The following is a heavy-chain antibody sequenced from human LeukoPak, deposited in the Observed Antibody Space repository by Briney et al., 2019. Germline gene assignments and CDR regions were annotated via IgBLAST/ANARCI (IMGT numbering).Heavy chain of an antibody. Sequence: PSETLPLTCTVSGGSISSYYWSWIRQPPGKGLEWIGYIYYSRSTNYTPFLKSRVTISVVTSKNQFSLKLNSVTAADAAVYYCARQNYDFWSGYKPGCWFDPWGQGTLVTVSS. CDR2: IYYSRST. CDR3: ARQNYDFWSGYKPGCWFDP. V-gene: IGHV4-59*01. D-gene: IGHD3-3*01. CDR1: GGSISSYY. J-gene: IGHJ5*02.